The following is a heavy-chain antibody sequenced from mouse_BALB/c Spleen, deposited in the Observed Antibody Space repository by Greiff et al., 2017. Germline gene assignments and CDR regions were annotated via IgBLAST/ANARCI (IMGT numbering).Heavy chain of an antibody. CDR2: ISSCGST. Sequence: EVHLVESGGGLVKPGGSLKLSCAASGFTFSSYAMSWVRQTPEKRLEWVASISSCGSTYYPDSVKGRFTISRDNARNILYLQMSSLRSEDTAMYYCARSWTTDAMDYWGQGTSVTVSS. CDR3: ARSWTTDAMDY. D-gene: IGHD2-12*01. CDR1: GFTFSSYA. J-gene: IGHJ4*01. V-gene: IGHV5-6-5*01.